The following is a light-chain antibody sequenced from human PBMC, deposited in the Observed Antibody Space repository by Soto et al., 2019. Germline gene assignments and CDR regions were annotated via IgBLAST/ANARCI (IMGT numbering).Light chain of an antibody. CDR1: QSISSY. Sequence: DLQMTQSPSSLFASVGDIVTITCRASQSISSYLNWYQQKPGKAPKLLIYAASSLQSGVPSRFSGSGSGTDFTLTISSLKPEDFATYYCQQSYSTPRTFGQGTKLEIK. J-gene: IGKJ2*01. V-gene: IGKV1-39*01. CDR2: AAS. CDR3: QQSYSTPRT.